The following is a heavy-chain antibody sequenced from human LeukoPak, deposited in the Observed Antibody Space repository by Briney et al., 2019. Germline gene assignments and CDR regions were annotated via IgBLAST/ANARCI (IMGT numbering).Heavy chain of an antibody. J-gene: IGHJ4*02. Sequence: GGSLRLSCAASGFTFSNAWMTWVRQAPGKGLEWVGRIKSKTNAGTTDYAAHVRGRFTISRDDSKNTLSLKMHSMKTGDTVIYYCTTLVGAKRGIDNWGQGTLVT. D-gene: IGHD1-26*01. CDR3: TTLVGAKRGIDN. CDR1: GFTFSNAW. CDR2: IKSKTNAGTT. V-gene: IGHV3-15*05.